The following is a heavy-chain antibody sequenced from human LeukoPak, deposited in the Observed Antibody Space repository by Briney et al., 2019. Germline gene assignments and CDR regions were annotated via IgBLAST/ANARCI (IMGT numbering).Heavy chain of an antibody. D-gene: IGHD3-22*01. CDR2: IYTSGST. V-gene: IGHV4-4*07. Sequence: PSETLSLTCTVSGASINSYYWNWIRQPAGKGLEWIGRIYTSGSTNYNPSLKSRVTMSVDTSKNQFSLKLSSVTAADTAVYYCARDTYYYDSSGYYTFMNWFDPWGQGTLVTVSS. CDR3: ARDTYYYDSSGYYTFMNWFDP. CDR1: GASINSYY. J-gene: IGHJ5*02.